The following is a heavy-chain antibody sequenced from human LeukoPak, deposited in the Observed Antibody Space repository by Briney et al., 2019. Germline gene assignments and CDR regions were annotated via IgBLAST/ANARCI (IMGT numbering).Heavy chain of an antibody. V-gene: IGHV1-69*04. Sequence: SVKVSCKASGGTFSSYAISWVRQAPGQGLEWMGRIIPILGIANYAQKLQGRVTITADKSTSTAYMELSSLRSEDTAVYYCASADRAAAGTFDYWGQGTLVTVSS. CDR1: GGTFSSYA. CDR3: ASADRAAAGTFDY. J-gene: IGHJ4*02. D-gene: IGHD6-13*01. CDR2: IIPILGIA.